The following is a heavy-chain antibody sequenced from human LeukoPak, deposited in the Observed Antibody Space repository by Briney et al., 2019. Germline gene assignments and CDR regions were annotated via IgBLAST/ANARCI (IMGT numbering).Heavy chain of an antibody. J-gene: IGHJ6*03. D-gene: IGHD4-11*01. CDR1: GGSISSYY. V-gene: IGHV4-4*07. CDR3: ARVAQGATTENYYYYYMDA. CDR2: IYTSGST. Sequence: SETLSLTCTVSGGSISSYYWSWIRQPAGKGLEWIGRIYTSGSTNYNPSLKSRVTMSVDTSKNQFSLKLSSATAEDTAVYYCARVAQGATTENYYYYYMDAWGKGTTVTVSS.